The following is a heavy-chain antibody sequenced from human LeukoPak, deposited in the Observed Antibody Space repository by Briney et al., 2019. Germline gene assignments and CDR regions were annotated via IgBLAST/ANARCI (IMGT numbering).Heavy chain of an antibody. Sequence: HPGGSLRLSCAASGFSFGNFQMVWRRQAPGKGLGGFSCISRSGGTTNYTDSVRGRFPISRDNSRDTLSLQMDNLRAEDTAVYYCGRIMPRTTSYWYVVDLWGHGTTVTVSS. CDR3: GRIMPRTTSYWYVVDL. D-gene: IGHD2-2*01. CDR1: GFSFGNFQ. J-gene: IGHJ6*02. V-gene: IGHV3-23*01. CDR2: ISRSGGTT.